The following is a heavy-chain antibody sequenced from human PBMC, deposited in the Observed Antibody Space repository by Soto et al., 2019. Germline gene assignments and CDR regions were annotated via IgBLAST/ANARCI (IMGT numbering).Heavy chain of an antibody. CDR1: GFTFSSYG. D-gene: IGHD2-15*01. CDR3: AKDPGYCSGGSCYRGGNWFDP. J-gene: IGHJ5*02. CDR2: ISYDGSNK. Sequence: ESGGGVVQPGRSLRLSCAASGFTFSSYGMHWVRQAPGTGLEWVAVISYDGSNKYYADSVKGRFTISRDNSKNTLYLQMNSLRAEDTAVYYCAKDPGYCSGGSCYRGGNWFDPWGQGTLVTVSS. V-gene: IGHV3-30*18.